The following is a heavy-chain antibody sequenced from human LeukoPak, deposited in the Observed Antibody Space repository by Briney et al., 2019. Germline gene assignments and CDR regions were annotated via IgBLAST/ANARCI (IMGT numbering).Heavy chain of an antibody. CDR3: ARSGTIATRRNYIDY. J-gene: IGHJ4*02. Sequence: GESLKISCKGSGYSFPTYWICWVRQIPGKGLGWMGIIYPGDSDTRYSPSFEGEVTISAEKSISTAYLQWSSLKASDTAMYYCARSGTIATRRNYIDYWGQGNLVTVSS. D-gene: IGHD6-6*01. CDR2: IYPGDSDT. V-gene: IGHV5-51*01. CDR1: GYSFPTYW.